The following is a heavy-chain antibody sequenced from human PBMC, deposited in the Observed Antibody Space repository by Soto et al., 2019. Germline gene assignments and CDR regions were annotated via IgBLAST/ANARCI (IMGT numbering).Heavy chain of an antibody. D-gene: IGHD6-6*01. CDR2: ISYDGITK. J-gene: IGHJ4*02. V-gene: IGHV3-30*03. CDR3: AIARVADAALDH. Sequence: QVQLVESGGGVVQPGRSLRLSCAASGFTFSSYGMHWVRQAPGKGLEWVAVISYDGITKYYTDSVKGRFTVSRDNSKSTLYLHMSNLRAEDTAMYYCAIARVADAALDHWGQGTLVTVSS. CDR1: GFTFSSYG.